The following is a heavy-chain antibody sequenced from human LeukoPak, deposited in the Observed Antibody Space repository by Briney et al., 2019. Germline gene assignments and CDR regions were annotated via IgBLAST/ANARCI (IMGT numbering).Heavy chain of an antibody. Sequence: ASVKVSCKASGYTFTGYYMHWVRQAPGQGLEWMGWINPNSGGTNYAQKFQGRVTMTRDTSTSTAYMELSRLRSDDTAVYYCARDRTVRCSSTSCYPGHYWGQGTLVTVSS. V-gene: IGHV1-2*02. CDR3: ARDRTVRCSSTSCYPGHY. D-gene: IGHD2-2*01. J-gene: IGHJ4*02. CDR2: INPNSGGT. CDR1: GYTFTGYY.